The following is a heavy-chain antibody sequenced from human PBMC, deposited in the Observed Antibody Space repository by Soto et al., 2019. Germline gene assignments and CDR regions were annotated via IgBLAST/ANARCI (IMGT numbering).Heavy chain of an antibody. J-gene: IGHJ4*02. D-gene: IGHD3-10*01. CDR3: ARGGGYYGSGTYPFDY. Sequence: QVQLVQSGAEVKKPGASVKVSCKTSGYTFSNYGIAWVRQAPGQGLEWMGWISVYSYNTNYAQKLQGRVTMTRDISTSTAYMELRSLIYDDTAVYYCARGGGYYGSGTYPFDYWGQGTLVTVSS. V-gene: IGHV1-18*01. CDR1: GYTFSNYG. CDR2: ISVYSYNT.